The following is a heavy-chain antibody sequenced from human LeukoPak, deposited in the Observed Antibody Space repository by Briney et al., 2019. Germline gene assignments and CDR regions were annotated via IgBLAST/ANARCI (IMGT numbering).Heavy chain of an antibody. Sequence: SETLSLTCTVSGGSISSGDYYWSWIRQPPGKGLEWIGYIYYSGSTNYNPSLKSRVTISVDTSKNQFSLKLSSVTAADTAVYYCARDDITMVLNWGQGTLVTVSS. V-gene: IGHV4-61*08. D-gene: IGHD4/OR15-4a*01. J-gene: IGHJ4*02. CDR1: GGSISSGDYY. CDR2: IYYSGST. CDR3: ARDDITMVLN.